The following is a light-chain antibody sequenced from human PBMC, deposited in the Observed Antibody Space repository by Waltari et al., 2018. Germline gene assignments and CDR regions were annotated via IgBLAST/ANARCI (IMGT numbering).Light chain of an antibody. V-gene: IGLV1-44*01. J-gene: IGLJ6*01. CDR2: ANY. CDR3: ATWDDSLSGRV. CDR1: TSNLGTNA. Sequence: QSVLTQPPSTSGTPGQRLTIPCSGSTSNLGTNAVTWYQLLPGTAPKTVIFANYHRPSGVPDRFSASKSGTSASLVISDLQSEDEADYFCATWDDSLSGRVFGSGTKVTVL.